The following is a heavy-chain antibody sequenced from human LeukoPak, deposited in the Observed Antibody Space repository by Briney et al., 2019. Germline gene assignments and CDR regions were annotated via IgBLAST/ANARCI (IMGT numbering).Heavy chain of an antibody. V-gene: IGHV4-31*02. CDR3: ARADYYDSSGPINDY. Sequence: LRLSCAASGFTFSTFGMIWVRQHPGKGLEWIGYIYYSGSTYYNPSLKSRVTISVDTSKNQFSLKLSSVTAADTAVYYCARADYYDSSGPINDYWGQGTLVTVSS. D-gene: IGHD3-22*01. CDR2: IYYSGST. CDR1: GFTFSTFG. J-gene: IGHJ4*02.